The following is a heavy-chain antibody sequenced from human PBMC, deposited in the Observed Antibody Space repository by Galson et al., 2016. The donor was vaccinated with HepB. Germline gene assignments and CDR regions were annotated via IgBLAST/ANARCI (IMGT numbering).Heavy chain of an antibody. CDR1: GDSVSSNSAT. CDR3: ARRTGNGFDV. V-gene: IGHV6-1*01. D-gene: IGHD1-1*01. J-gene: IGHJ6*02. Sequence: CAISGDSVSSNSATWNWIRLSPSRGLEWLGRTYYRSKWYSDYALSVKSRITINADTSKSQFSMQLNSVTHEDTAVYYCARRTGNGFDVWGQGTTVTVSS. CDR2: TYYRSKWYS.